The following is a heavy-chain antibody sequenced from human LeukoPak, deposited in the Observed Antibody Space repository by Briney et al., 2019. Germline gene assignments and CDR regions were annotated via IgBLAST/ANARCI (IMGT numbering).Heavy chain of an antibody. CDR1: GYTFTGYY. J-gene: IGHJ6*03. CDR3: ARGLGQLVRTPYYYYYYMDV. V-gene: IGHV1-2*06. Sequence: ASVKVSCKASGYTFTGYYMHWVRQAPGQGLEWMGRINPNSGGTNYAQKFQGRVTMTRDTSISTANMELSRLRSDDTAVYYCARGLGQLVRTPYYYYYYMDVWGKGTTVTVSS. CDR2: INPNSGGT. D-gene: IGHD6-13*01.